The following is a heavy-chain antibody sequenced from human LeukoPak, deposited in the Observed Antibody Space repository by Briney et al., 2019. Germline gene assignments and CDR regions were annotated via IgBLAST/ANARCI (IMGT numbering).Heavy chain of an antibody. CDR2: IKQDGSEK. J-gene: IGHJ4*02. D-gene: IGHD1-1*01. Sequence: WGSLRLSCAASGVTISSYWMSWVRQAQGKGLEWVANIKQDGSEKYYVDTVKGRFTISRDNAKNSLYLQMNSLRAEDRAVYYCARETYNWNDGSLFDYWGQGTLVTVSS. CDR3: ARETYNWNDGSLFDY. V-gene: IGHV3-7*04. CDR1: GVTISSYW.